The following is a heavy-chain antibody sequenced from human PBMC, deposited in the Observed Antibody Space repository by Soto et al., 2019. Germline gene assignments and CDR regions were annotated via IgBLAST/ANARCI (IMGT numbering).Heavy chain of an antibody. CDR1: GFNFSSYD. Sequence: GGSLRLSCADSGFNFSSYDMSWVRQDPGKGLKWVSDISGSGGSKYYADSVKGRFTISRDNSKNTLYLQMNSLRAEDTAVYYCAKDLGSGSYDYWGQGTLVTVS. V-gene: IGHV3-23*01. J-gene: IGHJ4*02. D-gene: IGHD3-10*01. CDR3: AKDLGSGSYDY. CDR2: ISGSGGSK.